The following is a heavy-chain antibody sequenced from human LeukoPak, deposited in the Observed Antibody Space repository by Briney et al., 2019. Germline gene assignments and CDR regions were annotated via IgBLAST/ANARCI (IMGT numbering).Heavy chain of an antibody. Sequence: GGSLRLSCAASGFTFSSYGMHWVRQAPGKGLEWVSVIYSGGSTYYADSVKGRFTISRDNSKNTLYLQMNSLRADDTAVYYCARILGGIDYWGQGTLVTVSS. D-gene: IGHD3-10*01. V-gene: IGHV3-53*01. J-gene: IGHJ4*02. CDR2: IYSGGST. CDR3: ARILGGIDY. CDR1: GFTFSSYG.